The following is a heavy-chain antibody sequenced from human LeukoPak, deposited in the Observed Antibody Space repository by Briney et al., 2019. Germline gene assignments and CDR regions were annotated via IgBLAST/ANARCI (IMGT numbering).Heavy chain of an antibody. J-gene: IGHJ6*03. V-gene: IGHV4-34*01. CDR2: ISHRGST. Sequence: PSETLSLTCAVYGGSFSDYYWSWIRQPPGKGLEWIGEISHRGSTDYNPSLQRRITISVDTSTNQFSLNLNSVTAADTAVYYCARTKNYSNYVRYYYMDVWGRGTTVTVSS. CDR3: ARTKNYSNYVRYYYMDV. D-gene: IGHD4-11*01. CDR1: GGSFSDYY.